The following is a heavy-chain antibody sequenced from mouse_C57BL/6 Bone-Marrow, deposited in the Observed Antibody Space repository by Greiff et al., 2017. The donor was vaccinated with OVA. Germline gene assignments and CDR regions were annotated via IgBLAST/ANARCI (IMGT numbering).Heavy chain of an antibody. CDR3: TTPPITTVVGFDY. CDR1: GFNIKDDY. V-gene: IGHV14-4*01. Sequence: DVKLVESGAELVRPGASVKLSCTASGFNIKDDYMHWVKQRPEQGLEWIGWIDPENGDTEYASKFQGKATITADTSSNTAYLQLSSLTSEDTAVYYCTTPPITTVVGFDYWGQGTTLTVSS. CDR2: IDPENGDT. J-gene: IGHJ2*01. D-gene: IGHD1-1*01.